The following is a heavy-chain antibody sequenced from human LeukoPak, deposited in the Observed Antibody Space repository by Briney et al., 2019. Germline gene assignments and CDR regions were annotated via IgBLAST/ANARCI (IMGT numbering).Heavy chain of an antibody. Sequence: ASVKVSCKASGGTFSSYAISWVRQAPGQGLEWMGGIIPIFGTANYAQKFQGRVTITADESTSTAYMELSSLRSEDTAVYYCAREWGLESSGYYYAYWGQGTLVTVSS. J-gene: IGHJ4*02. CDR1: GGTFSSYA. CDR3: AREWGLESSGYYYAY. D-gene: IGHD3-22*01. CDR2: IIPIFGTA. V-gene: IGHV1-69*13.